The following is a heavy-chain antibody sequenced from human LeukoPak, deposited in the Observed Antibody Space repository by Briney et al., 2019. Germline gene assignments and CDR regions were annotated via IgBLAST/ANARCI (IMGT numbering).Heavy chain of an antibody. CDR2: IYYSGST. D-gene: IGHD5-12*01. J-gene: IGHJ5*02. CDR3: ASKVATIWAASGWFDP. V-gene: IGHV4-39*07. Sequence: SETLSLTCTVSGGSISSSSYYWGWIRQPPGKGLEWIGSIYYSGSTHYNPSLKSRVTISVGTSKNQFSLKLSSVTAADTAVYYCASKVATIWAASGWFDPWGQGTLVTVSS. CDR1: GGSISSSSYY.